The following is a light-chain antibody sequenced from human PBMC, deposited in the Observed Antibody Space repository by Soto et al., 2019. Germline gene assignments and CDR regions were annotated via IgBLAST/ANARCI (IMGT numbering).Light chain of an antibody. Sequence: SYELTQPPSVSVSPGQTASITCSGDKLGDKYACWYQQKAGQSPVLVIYQDNKRPSGIPGRFSGSNSGNTATLTISGTQAMDEADYYCQAWDSSAVVFGGGTQLTVL. V-gene: IGLV3-1*01. J-gene: IGLJ2*01. CDR1: KLGDKY. CDR3: QAWDSSAVV. CDR2: QDN.